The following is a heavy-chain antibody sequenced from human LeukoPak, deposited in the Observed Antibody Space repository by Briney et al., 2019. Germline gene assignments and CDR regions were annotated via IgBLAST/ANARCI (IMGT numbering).Heavy chain of an antibody. V-gene: IGHV4-39*07. CDR3: ARGRYFDWLSAYNWFDP. CDR1: GGSISSSSYY. J-gene: IGHJ5*02. Sequence: SETLSLTCTVSGGSISSSSYYWGWIRQPRGKGLEWIGSIYYSGSTYYNPSLKSRVTISVDTSKNQFSLKLSSVTAADTAVYYCARGRYFDWLSAYNWFDPWGQGTLVTVSS. D-gene: IGHD3-9*01. CDR2: IYYSGST.